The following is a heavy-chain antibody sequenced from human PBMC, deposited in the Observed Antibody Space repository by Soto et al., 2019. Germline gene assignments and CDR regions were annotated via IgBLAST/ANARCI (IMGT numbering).Heavy chain of an antibody. CDR3: ERAAAPGKMTSHLDY. Sequence: QVHLVRSGAEVKKPGSSAKVSCKIPGATLSNYAVNWLRQAPGHVLEWVGGVIPLFGATYYTQKFQGRATITADEFTTTPYLELSRLTSEDTATYFCERAAAPGKMTSHLDYCGQGTIISVSS. V-gene: IGHV1-69*01. J-gene: IGHJ4*02. D-gene: IGHD6-13*01. CDR2: VIPLFGAT. CDR1: GATLSNYA.